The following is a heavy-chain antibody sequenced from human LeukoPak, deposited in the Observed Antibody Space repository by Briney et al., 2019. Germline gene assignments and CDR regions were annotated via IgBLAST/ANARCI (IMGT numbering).Heavy chain of an antibody. CDR2: ISSSSYI. J-gene: IGHJ5*02. CDR1: GFTFSSYS. Sequence: PGGSLRLSCAASGFTFSSYSMNWVRQAPGKGLEWVSSISSSSYIYYADSVKGRFTISRDNAKNSLYLQMNCLRAEDTAVYYCARDFLPVVVTATPSPSVDPWGQGTLVTVTS. D-gene: IGHD2-21*02. V-gene: IGHV3-21*01. CDR3: ARDFLPVVVTATPSPSVDP.